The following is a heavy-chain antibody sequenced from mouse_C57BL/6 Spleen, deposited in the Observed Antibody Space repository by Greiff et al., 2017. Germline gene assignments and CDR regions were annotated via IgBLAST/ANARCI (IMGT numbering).Heavy chain of an antibody. CDR3: ARGHYYYGSSYYWYFDV. V-gene: IGHV1-66*01. Sequence: QVQLKESGPELVKPGASVKISCKASGYSFTSYYIHWVKQRPGQGLEWIGWIYPGSGNTKYNEKFKGKATLTADTSSSTAYMQLSSLTSEDSAVYYCARGHYYYGSSYYWYFDVWGTGTTVTVSS. D-gene: IGHD1-1*01. CDR1: GYSFTSYY. CDR2: IYPGSGNT. J-gene: IGHJ1*03.